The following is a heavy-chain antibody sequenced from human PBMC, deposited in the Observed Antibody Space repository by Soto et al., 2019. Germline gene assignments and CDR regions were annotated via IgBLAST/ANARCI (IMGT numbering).Heavy chain of an antibody. CDR2: VSGSGDST. CDR3: ATSNYGERD. J-gene: IGHJ4*02. D-gene: IGHD3-10*01. CDR1: GFTLSEYG. Sequence: ELQVLESGGGLVQPGGSLRLTCAASGFTLSEYGTSWVRQAPGKGLEWVSFVSGSGDSTYYTDSVKGPLTISRDSSKNTVCLQMNSLRAEDTAVYYCATSNYGERDWGQGTLVTVSS. V-gene: IGHV3-23*01.